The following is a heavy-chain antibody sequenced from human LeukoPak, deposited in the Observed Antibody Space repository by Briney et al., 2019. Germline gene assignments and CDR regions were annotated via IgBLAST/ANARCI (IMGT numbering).Heavy chain of an antibody. V-gene: IGHV1-18*01. CDR3: ARRGRIVMVTAIPKDDAFDI. Sequence: ASVKVSCKASGYTFSRYGISWVRQAPGQGLEWMSWINTYNGNTNYAQKLQGRVTMTTDTSTSTAYMELRSLRSDDTAVYYCARRGRIVMVTAIPKDDAFDIWGQGTMVTVSS. CDR2: INTYNGNT. D-gene: IGHD2-21*02. J-gene: IGHJ3*02. CDR1: GYTFSRYG.